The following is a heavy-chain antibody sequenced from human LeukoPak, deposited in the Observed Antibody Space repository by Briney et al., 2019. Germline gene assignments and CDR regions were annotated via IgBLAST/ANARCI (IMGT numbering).Heavy chain of an antibody. Sequence: PGGSLRLSCAASGFTFSSYAMAWVRQAPGKGLEWVSTISGSSTTTYYADSVKGRFTISRDNTENALSLQMNSLRAEDTAVYYCARIGGASMIVVTDDAFDIWGQGTMVTVSS. V-gene: IGHV3-23*01. J-gene: IGHJ3*02. CDR1: GFTFSSYA. D-gene: IGHD3-22*01. CDR3: ARIGGASMIVVTDDAFDI. CDR2: ISGSSTTT.